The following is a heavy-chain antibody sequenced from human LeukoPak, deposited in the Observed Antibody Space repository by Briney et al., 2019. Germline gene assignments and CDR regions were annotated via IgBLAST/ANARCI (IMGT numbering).Heavy chain of an antibody. CDR2: IYYSGNT. D-gene: IGHD6-13*01. J-gene: IGHJ5*02. Sequence: SETLSLTCAVYGGSFSGYYWSWIRQPPGKGLEWIGYIYYSGNTNYNPSLKSRASISVDRSKNQFSLKLSSVTAADTAVYYCARHRSSWYWFDPWAREPRSPSPQ. V-gene: IGHV4-59*08. CDR1: GGSFSGYY. CDR3: ARHRSSWYWFDP.